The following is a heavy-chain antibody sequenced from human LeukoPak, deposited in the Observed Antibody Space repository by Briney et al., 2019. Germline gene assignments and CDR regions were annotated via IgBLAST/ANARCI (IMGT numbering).Heavy chain of an antibody. D-gene: IGHD2-15*01. CDR1: GYTFTSYY. CDR2: IIPIFGTA. CDR3: AKGIDCSGGSCLYYYYYMDV. J-gene: IGHJ6*03. Sequence: SVKVSCKASGYTFTSYYMHWVRQAPGQGLEWMGGIIPIFGTANYAQKFQGRVTITADKSTSTAYMELSSLRSEDTAVYYCAKGIDCSGGSCLYYYYYMDVWGKGTTVTVSS. V-gene: IGHV1-69*06.